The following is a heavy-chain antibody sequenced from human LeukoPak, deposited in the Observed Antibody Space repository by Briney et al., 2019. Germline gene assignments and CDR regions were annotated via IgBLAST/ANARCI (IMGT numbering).Heavy chain of an antibody. Sequence: PAETLSLTCTVSGGSISSGSYYWSWIRQPAGKGLEWIGRIYTSGSTNYNPSLKSRVTISVDTSKNQFSLKLSAVTAADTAIYYCARHFRREVLIGSAFDIWGQGTMVTVSS. J-gene: IGHJ3*02. CDR3: ARHFRREVLIGSAFDI. CDR1: GGSISSGSYY. V-gene: IGHV4-61*02. CDR2: IYTSGST. D-gene: IGHD1-26*01.